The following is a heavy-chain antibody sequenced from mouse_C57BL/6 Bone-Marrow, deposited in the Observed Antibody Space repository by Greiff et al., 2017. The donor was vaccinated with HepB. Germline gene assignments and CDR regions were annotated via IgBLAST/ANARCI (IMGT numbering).Heavy chain of an antibody. V-gene: IGHV1-26*01. Sequence: EVQLQQSGPVLVKPGASVKISCKASGYTFTDYYMNWVKQSHGKSLEWIGDINPNNGGTSYNQKFKGKATLTVDKSSSTAYMELRSLTSEDSAVYYCAENYGSSPWYFDVWGTGTTVTVSS. J-gene: IGHJ1*03. D-gene: IGHD1-1*01. CDR2: INPNNGGT. CDR3: AENYGSSPWYFDV. CDR1: GYTFTDYY.